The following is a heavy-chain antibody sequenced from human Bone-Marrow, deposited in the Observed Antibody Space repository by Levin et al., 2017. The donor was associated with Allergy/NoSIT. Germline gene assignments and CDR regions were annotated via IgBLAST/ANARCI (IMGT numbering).Heavy chain of an antibody. CDR1: GFSLNTGGVA. D-gene: IGHD2-15*01. J-gene: IGHJ4*02. CDR2: IYWDDDK. V-gene: IGHV2-5*02. Sequence: NGSGPTLVKPPQTLTLTCTFSGFSLNTGGVAVGWIRQPPGKALEWLALIYWDDDKRYTPSLKNRFTITKGTSENQLVLTMTNMDPADTATYYCAHAKMGYCGGGNCYPYFDYWGQGTLVTVSS. CDR3: AHAKMGYCGGGNCYPYFDY.